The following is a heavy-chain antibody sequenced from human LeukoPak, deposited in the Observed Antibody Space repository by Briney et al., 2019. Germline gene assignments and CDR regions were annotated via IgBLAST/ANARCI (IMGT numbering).Heavy chain of an antibody. CDR3: ARDVDTAINWFDP. CDR2: INPNSGGT. V-gene: IGHV1-2*02. J-gene: IGHJ5*02. Sequence: GASVKVSCKASGYTFTGYYMHWVRQAPGQGLEGMGWINPNSGGTNYAQKFQGRVTMTRDTSISTAYMELSRLRSDDTAVYYCARDVDTAINWFDPWGQGTLVTVSS. D-gene: IGHD5-18*01. CDR1: GYTFTGYY.